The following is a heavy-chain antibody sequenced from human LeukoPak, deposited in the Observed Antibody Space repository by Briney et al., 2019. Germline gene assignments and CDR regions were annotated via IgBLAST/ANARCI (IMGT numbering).Heavy chain of an antibody. J-gene: IGHJ4*02. V-gene: IGHV3-30*03. D-gene: IGHD6-13*01. CDR2: ISYDGSNK. CDR1: GFTFSSYG. CDR3: ARAHLAAAGTSLPPPIDY. Sequence: GGSLRLSCAASGFTFSSYGMHWVRQAPGKGLEWVAVISYDGSNKYYADSVKGRFTISRDNSKNTLYLQMNSLRAEDTAVYYCARAHLAAAGTSLPPPIDYWGQGTLVTVSS.